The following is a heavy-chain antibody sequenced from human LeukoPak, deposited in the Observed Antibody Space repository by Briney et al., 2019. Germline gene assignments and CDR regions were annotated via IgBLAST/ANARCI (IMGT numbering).Heavy chain of an antibody. CDR3: ATATALRGANWFDP. D-gene: IGHD4-17*01. J-gene: IGHJ5*02. V-gene: IGHV1-24*01. CDR1: GYTLNELS. CDR2: FDPEDGET. Sequence: ASVKVSCKVSGYTLNELSMRWVRQAPGKGLEWMGGFDPEDGETIYAQKFQGRVTMTEDTSTDTAYMELSSLRSEDTAVYYCATATALRGANWFDPWGQGTLVTVSS.